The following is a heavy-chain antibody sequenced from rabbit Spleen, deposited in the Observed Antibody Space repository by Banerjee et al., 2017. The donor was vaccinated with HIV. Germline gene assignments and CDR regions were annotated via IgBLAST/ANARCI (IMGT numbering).Heavy chain of an antibody. J-gene: IGHJ4*01. Sequence: QSLEESGGGLGKPGASLTLTCKASGFSFSSGYDMCWVRQAPGKGLEWIACIDAGSSGSTYYASWAKGRFTISKTSSTTVTLQMTSLTAADTAAYFCAREVLYAAYAGFGDATIYYFDLWGPGTLVTVS. V-gene: IGHV1S40*01. D-gene: IGHD6-1*01. CDR3: AREVLYAAYAGFGDATIYYFDL. CDR2: IDAGSSGST. CDR1: GFSFSSGYD.